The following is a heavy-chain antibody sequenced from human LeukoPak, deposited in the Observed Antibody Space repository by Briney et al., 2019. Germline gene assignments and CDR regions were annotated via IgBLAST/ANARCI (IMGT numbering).Heavy chain of an antibody. Sequence: GESLKISCKGSGYSFTSYWIGWVRQLPGKGLEWMGIFYPGDSETRYSPSFQGQVTMSADKSVNTAYLQWSSLKASDTAMYYCARGLVDVTGAIDYYGLDVWGQGTTVTVSS. CDR3: ARGLVDVTGAIDYYGLDV. D-gene: IGHD2-2*01. CDR2: FYPGDSET. CDR1: GYSFTSYW. J-gene: IGHJ6*02. V-gene: IGHV5-51*01.